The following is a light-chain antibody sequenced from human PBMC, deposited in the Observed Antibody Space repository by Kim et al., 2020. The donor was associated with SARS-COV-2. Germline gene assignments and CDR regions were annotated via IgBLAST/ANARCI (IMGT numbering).Light chain of an antibody. Sequence: KNTLAWYQQKAAQAPRLLIYGGSTRETGVPDRFSGRGSGTDFTLTISSLQSEDFGVYYCQQYDSWPRTFGQGTKVDIK. CDR2: GGS. V-gene: IGKV3-15*01. CDR3: QQYDSWPRT. J-gene: IGKJ1*01. CDR1: KNT.